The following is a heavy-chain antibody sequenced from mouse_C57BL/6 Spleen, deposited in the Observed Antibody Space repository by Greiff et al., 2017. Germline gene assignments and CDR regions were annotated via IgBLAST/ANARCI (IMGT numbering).Heavy chain of an antibody. D-gene: IGHD2-4*01. V-gene: IGHV7-3*01. CDR1: GFTFTDYY. Sequence: EVQVVESGGGLVQPGGSLSLSCAASGFTFTDYYMSWVRQPPGKALEWLGFIRNKANGYTTEYSASVKGRFTISRDNSQSILYLQMNALRAEDSATLYCSRSMITGAMDYWGQGTSVTVSS. J-gene: IGHJ4*01. CDR3: SRSMITGAMDY. CDR2: IRNKANGYTT.